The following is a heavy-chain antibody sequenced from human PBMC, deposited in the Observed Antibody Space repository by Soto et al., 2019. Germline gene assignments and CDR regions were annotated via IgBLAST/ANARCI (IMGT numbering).Heavy chain of an antibody. Sequence: PGGSLRLSCAASGFTFSTFWMTWVRQAPGRGLEWVANIKQDGSEKYYVDSVKGRFTISRDNAKNSLYLQMNGLRAEDTAVYYCTRGNNGWYRYYYAMDAWGQGTTVTVSS. CDR2: IKQDGSEK. V-gene: IGHV3-7*04. J-gene: IGHJ6*02. CDR3: TRGNNGWYRYYYAMDA. CDR1: GFTFSTFW. D-gene: IGHD6-19*01.